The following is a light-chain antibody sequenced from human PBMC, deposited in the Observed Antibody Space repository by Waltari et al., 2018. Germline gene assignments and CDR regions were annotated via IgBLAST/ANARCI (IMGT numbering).Light chain of an antibody. Sequence: NFMLTQHHSVSESPGKTVTISCTRSSGSIDSNYVQWFQQRPGSAPTTVIYEDYQRPSGVPDRFSGSIDSSSNSASLTISGLKTEDEADYYCQSYDGINWMFGGGTKLTVL. V-gene: IGLV6-57*03. CDR2: EDY. CDR3: QSYDGINWM. CDR1: SGSIDSNY. J-gene: IGLJ3*02.